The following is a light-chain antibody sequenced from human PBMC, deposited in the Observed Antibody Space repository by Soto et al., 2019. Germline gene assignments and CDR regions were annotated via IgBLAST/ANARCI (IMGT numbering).Light chain of an antibody. CDR3: ASFRSGTILV. Sequence: QSALTQPASVSGSPGQSVTISFTVRRSDSGDSNFISWYQHSPGKAPRLLIYEVNNRPSGVSKRFSGSKAGNTASLTISGLLDDDEADYFCASFRSGTILVFGSGSKVTVL. V-gene: IGLV2-14*01. J-gene: IGLJ1*01. CDR2: EVN. CDR1: RSDSGDSNF.